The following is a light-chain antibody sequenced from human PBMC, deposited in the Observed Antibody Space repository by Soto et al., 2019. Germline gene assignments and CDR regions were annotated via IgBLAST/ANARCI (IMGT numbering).Light chain of an antibody. V-gene: IGKV1-33*01. CDR2: VAS. CDR3: QLYDNLLLT. J-gene: IGKJ4*01. Sequence: DIQMTQSPSSLSASAGDRVTITCRASQSISTWLAWYQQKPGKAPKLMIYVASNLDTGVPSRFSGSGSGTEFTFTISSLQPEDVASYYCQLYDNLLLTFAGGTKVDIK. CDR1: QSISTW.